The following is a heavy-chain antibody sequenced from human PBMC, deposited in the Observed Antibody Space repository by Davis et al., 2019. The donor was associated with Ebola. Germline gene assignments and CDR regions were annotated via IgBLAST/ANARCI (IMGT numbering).Heavy chain of an antibody. CDR2: IYYSGTT. J-gene: IGHJ4*02. V-gene: IGHV4-39*01. D-gene: IGHD2-2*01. CDR1: GFSLSTTAVG. CDR3: ARHLYQPLLYPAGNYFDY. Sequence: SGPTLVKPTQSLTLTCTFSGFSLSTTAVGVGWIRQPPGKGLEWIATIYYSGTTYYNPSLKSRVTMSVDTSKNQFSLKLSSVTAADTAVYYCARHLYQPLLYPAGNYFDYWGQGTLVTVSS.